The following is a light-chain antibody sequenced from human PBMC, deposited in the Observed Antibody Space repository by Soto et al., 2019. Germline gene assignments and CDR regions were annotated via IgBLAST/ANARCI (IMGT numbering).Light chain of an antibody. CDR3: AAWDDSLSGIYV. Sequence: QSVLTQPPSSSGTPGQRVTISCSGSNSNIGTYTVIWYQQFPGTATKQRIYNNDQRPSGVPDRFSGFKYGTAASLAISGLQSEDEAEYYCAAWDDSLSGIYVFGTGTKVTVL. CDR1: NSNIGTYT. V-gene: IGLV1-44*01. CDR2: NND. J-gene: IGLJ1*01.